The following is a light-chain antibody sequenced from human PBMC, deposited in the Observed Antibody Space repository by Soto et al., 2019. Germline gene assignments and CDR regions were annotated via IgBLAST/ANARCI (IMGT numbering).Light chain of an antibody. J-gene: IGKJ1*01. CDR3: QQYNSYST. Sequence: DIQMTQPPSTLSASVGDRVTITCRASPSISSWLAWYQQKPGKAPKLLIYKASSLESGVPSSFSGSGSGKEFTLTISSLQPDDFATYYCQQYNSYSTFGQGTKVEIK. CDR1: PSISSW. CDR2: KAS. V-gene: IGKV1-5*03.